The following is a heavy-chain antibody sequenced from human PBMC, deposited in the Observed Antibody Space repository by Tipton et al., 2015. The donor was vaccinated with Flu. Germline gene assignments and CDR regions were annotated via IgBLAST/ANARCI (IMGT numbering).Heavy chain of an antibody. V-gene: IGHV3-23*01. CDR3: AKAQFPYSNGYDAGFDV. CDR1: GLSLENYA. D-gene: IGHD3-22*01. J-gene: IGHJ3*01. Sequence: SLRLSCAASGLSLENYAMSWVRQAPGKGLEWVSSIAYSGGRTYYADSVKGRFAISRDYSRNTLYLQMNGLRGEDAAVYYCAKAQFPYSNGYDAGFDVWGQGTTVTVSP. CDR2: IAYSGGRT.